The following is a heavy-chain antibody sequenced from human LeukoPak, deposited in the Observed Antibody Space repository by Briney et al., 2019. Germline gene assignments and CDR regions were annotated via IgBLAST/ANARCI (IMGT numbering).Heavy chain of an antibody. J-gene: IGHJ4*02. CDR3: LRDAQRPRLTPDY. D-gene: IGHD6-25*01. CDR2: ISTYNGDT. Sequence: AXXKVSCKASGYTFNTYGISWVRQAPGQGGEWMGWISTYNGDTSYVQNLQGRVTMTTDTSTSTAYMELMSLRSDDTAVYYCLRDAQRPRLTPDYWGQGTLVTVSS. CDR1: GYTFNTYG. V-gene: IGHV1-18*01.